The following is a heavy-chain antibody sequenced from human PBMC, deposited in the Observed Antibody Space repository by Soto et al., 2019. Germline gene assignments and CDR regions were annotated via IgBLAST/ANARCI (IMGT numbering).Heavy chain of an antibody. V-gene: IGHV1-3*01. Sequence: ASVKVSCKASGYTFTSYAMHWVRQAPGQRLEWMGWINAGNGNTKYSQKFPGRVTITRDTSASTAYMELSSLRSEDTAVYYCERGDLPPFDYGGQGPLATVPS. CDR3: ERGDLPPFDY. CDR2: INAGNGNT. J-gene: IGHJ4*02. CDR1: GYTFTSYA.